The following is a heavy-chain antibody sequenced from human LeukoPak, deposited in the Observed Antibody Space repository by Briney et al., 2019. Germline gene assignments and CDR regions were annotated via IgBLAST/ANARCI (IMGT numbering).Heavy chain of an antibody. CDR3: ARGGYCSGGSCLDY. Sequence: SETLSLTCTVSGGSISSYYWSWIRQPPGKGLEWIGYIYYSGSTNYNPSLKSRVTISVDTSKNQFSMKLSSVSAADTAVYYCARGGYCSGGSCLDYWGQGTLVTVSS. V-gene: IGHV4-59*01. CDR2: IYYSGST. CDR1: GGSISSYY. D-gene: IGHD2-15*01. J-gene: IGHJ4*02.